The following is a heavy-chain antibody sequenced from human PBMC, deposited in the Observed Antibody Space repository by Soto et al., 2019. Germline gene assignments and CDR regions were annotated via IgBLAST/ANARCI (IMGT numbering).Heavy chain of an antibody. J-gene: IGHJ6*02. CDR3: ARDQPLVPAAMFYYYGMDV. Sequence: GGSLRLSCAASGFTFSSYSMNWVRQAPGKGLEWVSYISSSSSTIYYADSVKGRFTISRDNAKNSLYLQMNSLRDEDTAVYYCARDQPLVPAAMFYYYGMDVWGQGTTVTVSS. D-gene: IGHD2-2*01. CDR1: GFTFSSYS. V-gene: IGHV3-48*02. CDR2: ISSSSSTI.